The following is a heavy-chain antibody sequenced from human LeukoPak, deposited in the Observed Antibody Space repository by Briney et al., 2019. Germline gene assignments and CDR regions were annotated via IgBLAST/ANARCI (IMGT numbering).Heavy chain of an antibody. CDR1: GGSISSSNYY. V-gene: IGHV4-39*02. D-gene: IGHD1-26*01. J-gene: IGHJ4*02. Sequence: SETLSLTCSVSGGSISSSNYYWGWIRQPPGKGLEWIGSIYYSGSTYYDPSLKSRVTISVDTSRNQFSLRLSSMTAADTAVYYCARELVGALIPFEYWGQGSLVTVSS. CDR2: IYYSGST. CDR3: ARELVGALIPFEY.